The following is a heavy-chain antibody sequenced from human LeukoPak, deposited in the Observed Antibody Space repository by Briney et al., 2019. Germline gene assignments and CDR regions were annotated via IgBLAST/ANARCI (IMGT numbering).Heavy chain of an antibody. V-gene: IGHV4-38-2*02. J-gene: IGHJ5*02. D-gene: IGHD6-6*01. CDR3: ARASSSSDLSAGNWFDP. CDR2: IYHSGST. Sequence: SETLSLTCTVSGSSITTNYYWGWVRQPPGKGLEWIRYIYHSGSTYYNPSLKSRVTISVDRSKNQFSLKLSSVTAADTAVYYCARASSSSDLSAGNWFDPWGQGTLVTVSS. CDR1: GSSITTNYY.